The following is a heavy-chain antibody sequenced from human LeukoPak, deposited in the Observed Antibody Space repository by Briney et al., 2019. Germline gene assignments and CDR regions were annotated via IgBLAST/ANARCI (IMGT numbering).Heavy chain of an antibody. D-gene: IGHD3-22*01. CDR2: IYYSGST. Sequence: PSETLSLTCTVSGGSISSYYWSWIRQPPGKGLEWIGYIYYSGSTYYNPSLKSRVTISVDASKNQFSLKLSSVTAADTAVYYCARPSGATNYYHHFDYWGQGTLVTVSS. V-gene: IGHV4-59*08. CDR3: ARPSGATNYYHHFDY. CDR1: GGSISSYY. J-gene: IGHJ4*02.